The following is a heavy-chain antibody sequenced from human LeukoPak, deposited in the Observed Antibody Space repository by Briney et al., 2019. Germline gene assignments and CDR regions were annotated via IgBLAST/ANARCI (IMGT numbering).Heavy chain of an antibody. D-gene: IGHD4-17*01. CDR2: INHSGST. CDR3: ARGTVTSWFDP. J-gene: IGHJ5*02. Sequence: SETLSLTCAVYGGSFSDYYWSWIRQPPGKGLEWIGEINHSGSTNYNPSLKSRVTISVDTSKNQFSLKLSSVTAADTAVYYCARGTVTSWFDPWGQGTLVTVSS. CDR1: GGSFSDYY. V-gene: IGHV4-34*01.